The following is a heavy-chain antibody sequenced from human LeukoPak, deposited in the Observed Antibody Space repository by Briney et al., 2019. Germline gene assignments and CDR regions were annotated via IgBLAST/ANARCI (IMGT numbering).Heavy chain of an antibody. V-gene: IGHV3-23*01. Sequence: GGSLRLSCAASGFTFSSYAMSWVRQAPGKGLDWVSSISGSGGRTNYADSVKGRFSISRDNFKNTLYLQMNSLRAEDTAVYYCAKGATVTPDYWGQGTLVTVSS. D-gene: IGHD4-11*01. J-gene: IGHJ4*02. CDR3: AKGATVTPDY. CDR1: GFTFSSYA. CDR2: ISGSGGRT.